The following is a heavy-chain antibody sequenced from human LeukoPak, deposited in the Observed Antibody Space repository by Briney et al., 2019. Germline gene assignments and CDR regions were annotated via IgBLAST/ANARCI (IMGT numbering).Heavy chain of an antibody. V-gene: IGHV4-38-2*02. Sequence: SETLSLTCSVSGYSISSAYYWGWIRQPPGKGLEWIGSISHSAVTYYNPSLQSRVTISLDTSKNQLSLKLTSVTAADTAVYYCARHIGGRYYYYYMDVWGKGTTVTISS. CDR1: GYSISSAYY. CDR2: ISHSAVT. D-gene: IGHD2-21*01. CDR3: ARHIGGRYYYYYMDV. J-gene: IGHJ6*03.